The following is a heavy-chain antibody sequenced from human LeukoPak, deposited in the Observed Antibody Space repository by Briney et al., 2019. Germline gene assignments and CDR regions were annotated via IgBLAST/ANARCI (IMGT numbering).Heavy chain of an antibody. CDR2: IYHSGST. D-gene: IGHD3-10*01. CDR1: GGSISSSNW. CDR3: ARERTKITMVPWFDP. V-gene: IGHV4-4*02. Sequence: SGTLSLTCAVSGGSISSSNWWSWVRQPPGKGLEWIGEIYHSGSTNYNPSLKSRVTISVDKSENQFSLKLSSVTAADTAVYYCARERTKITMVPWFDPWGQGTLVTVSS. J-gene: IGHJ5*02.